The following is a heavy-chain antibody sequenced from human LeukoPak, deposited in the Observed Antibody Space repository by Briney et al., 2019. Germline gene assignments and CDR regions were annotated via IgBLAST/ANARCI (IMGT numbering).Heavy chain of an antibody. CDR1: GYSFTSYW. J-gene: IGHJ3*01. V-gene: IGHV5-51*01. CDR2: LYPGDSDT. CDR3: ARTHYYDSSGYLSS. Sequence: GESLKISCKGSGYSFTSYWIGWVRPMPGKGLEWTGILYPGDSDTRYSPSFQGQVSISAGKSINTAWLQWGSLKASDTAMYYCARTHYYDSSGYLSSWGQGTMVTVSS. D-gene: IGHD3-22*01.